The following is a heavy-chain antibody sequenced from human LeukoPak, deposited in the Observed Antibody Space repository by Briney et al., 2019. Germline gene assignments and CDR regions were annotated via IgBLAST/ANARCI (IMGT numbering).Heavy chain of an antibody. CDR3: ARGPSGYHNT. D-gene: IGHD5-12*01. J-gene: IGHJ4*02. CDR2: ISGSGGSGGRI. Sequence: GGSLRLSCAASGFTFSRYAMSWVRQAPGKGLEWVSAISGSGGSGGRIYYADSVKGRFTISRDNSKNTLYLQMDSLRAEDTAVYYCARGPSGYHNTGGQGTLVTVSS. V-gene: IGHV3-23*01. CDR1: GFTFSRYA.